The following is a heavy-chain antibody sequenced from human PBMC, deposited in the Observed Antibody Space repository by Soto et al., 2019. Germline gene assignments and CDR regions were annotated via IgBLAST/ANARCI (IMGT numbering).Heavy chain of an antibody. CDR2: IRAKSNKYAT. CDR3: NSGSYYSSI. D-gene: IGHD1-26*01. V-gene: IGHV3-73*01. Sequence: GGSLRLSCAASGFSFSGSAIHWVRQASGKGLEWVGRIRAKSNKYATLYAESLKGRFTISRDDSQSAAYLEMNSLKTEDTAVYYCNSGSYYSSIWGQGTLVTVSS. CDR1: GFSFSGSA. J-gene: IGHJ4*02.